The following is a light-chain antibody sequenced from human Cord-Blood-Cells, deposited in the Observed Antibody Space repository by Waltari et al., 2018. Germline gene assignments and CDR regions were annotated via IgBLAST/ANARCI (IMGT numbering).Light chain of an antibody. CDR2: KAS. CDR1: PSISSW. J-gene: IGKJ2*01. Sequence: DIQMTQSPSTLSASVGDRVTITCRASPSISSWLALYQQKPGHAPKLLIYKASSLESGVPSRFSGSGSGTEFTLTISSLQPDDFATYYCQQYNSYSYTFGQGTKLEIK. CDR3: QQYNSYSYT. V-gene: IGKV1-5*03.